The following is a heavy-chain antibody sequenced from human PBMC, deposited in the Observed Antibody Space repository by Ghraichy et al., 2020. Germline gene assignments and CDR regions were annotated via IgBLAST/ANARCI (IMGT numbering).Heavy chain of an antibody. V-gene: IGHV5-51*01. D-gene: IGHD4-23*01. CDR2: IYPGDSDT. J-gene: IGHJ4*02. Sequence: GESLNISCKGSGYSYTSYWIGWVRQMPGKGLEWMGIIYPGDSDTRYRPSFQGQVTISADKSISTAYLQWSSLKASDTAMYYCARPSYGGNGEFDYWGQGTLVTVSS. CDR1: GYSYTSYW. CDR3: ARPSYGGNGEFDY.